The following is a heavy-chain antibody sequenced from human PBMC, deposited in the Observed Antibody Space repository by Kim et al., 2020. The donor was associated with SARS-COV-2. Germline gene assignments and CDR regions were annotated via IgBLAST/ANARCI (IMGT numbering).Heavy chain of an antibody. V-gene: IGHV4-39*01. J-gene: IGHJ5*02. Sequence: SETLSLTCTVSGGSISSSSYYWGWIRQPPGKGLEWIGSIYYSGSTYYNPSLKSRVTISVDTSKNQFSLKLSSVTAADTAVYYCARLVPPRGQWLVAKGWFDPWGQGTLVTVSS. CDR3: ARLVPPRGQWLVAKGWFDP. CDR1: GGSISSSSYY. D-gene: IGHD6-19*01. CDR2: IYYSGST.